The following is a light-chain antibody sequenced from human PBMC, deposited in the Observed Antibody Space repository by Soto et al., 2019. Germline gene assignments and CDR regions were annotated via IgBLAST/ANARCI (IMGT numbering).Light chain of an antibody. CDR3: LQHDTFPFT. CDR2: AAS. Sequence: DIQMTQVPTSLSASVGDRVTVTCRASQDIRNHLGWYQHKPGKAPKRLIYAASSLHSGVPSRFTGSGSGTEFFLTISSLQPDDFATYFCLQHDTFPFTFGPGTTVDVK. J-gene: IGKJ3*01. V-gene: IGKV1-17*01. CDR1: QDIRNH.